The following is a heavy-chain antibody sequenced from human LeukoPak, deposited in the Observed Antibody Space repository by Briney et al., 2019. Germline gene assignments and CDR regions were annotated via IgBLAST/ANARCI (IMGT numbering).Heavy chain of an antibody. D-gene: IGHD3-3*01. CDR2: INHSGST. V-gene: IGHV4-34*01. CDR1: GESFSGYY. CDR3: ARGRPVLRFLLSPHAHNWFDP. Sequence: SETLSLTCAVYGESFSGYYWSWIRQPPGKGLEWIGEINHSGSTDYNPSLKSRVTISVDTSKNQFSLKLSSVTAADTAVYYCARGRPVLRFLLSPHAHNWFDPWGQGTLVTVSS. J-gene: IGHJ5*02.